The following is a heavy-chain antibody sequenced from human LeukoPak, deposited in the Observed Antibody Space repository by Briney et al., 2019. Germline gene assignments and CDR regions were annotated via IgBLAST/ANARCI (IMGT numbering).Heavy chain of an antibody. CDR2: IYYIGSP. D-gene: IGHD2-21*01. CDR1: GGSIGGYH. Sequence: PSRTLSLTCTVSGGSIGGYHWSWIRQTPGKGLEWIGYIYYIGSPNYNASLKSRVTMSVERSKNQFSLKLTSVNAADTAVYYCARHGGGDWAYSFDSWGQGTLVTVSS. CDR3: ARHGGGDWAYSFDS. V-gene: IGHV4-59*08. J-gene: IGHJ4*02.